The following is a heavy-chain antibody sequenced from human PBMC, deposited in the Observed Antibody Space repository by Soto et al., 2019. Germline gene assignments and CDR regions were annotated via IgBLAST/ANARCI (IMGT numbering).Heavy chain of an antibody. D-gene: IGHD6-19*01. J-gene: IGHJ4*02. CDR3: AKERGWTFDY. CDR1: GFTFSSYG. Sequence: QVQLVESGGGVVQPGRSLRLSCAASGFTFSSYGMHWVRQAPGKGLEWVAVISYDGSNKYYADSVKGRFTISRDNSKNTLYPQMNSLRAEDTAVYYCAKERGWTFDYWGQGTLVTVSS. V-gene: IGHV3-30*18. CDR2: ISYDGSNK.